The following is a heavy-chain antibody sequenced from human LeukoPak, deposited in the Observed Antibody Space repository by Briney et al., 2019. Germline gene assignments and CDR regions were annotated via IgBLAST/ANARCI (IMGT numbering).Heavy chain of an antibody. J-gene: IGHJ4*02. CDR3: ARCYDILTGYGPFDY. CDR1: GFTFSSYS. Sequence: GGSLRLSCAASGFTFSSYSMNWVRQAPGKGLEWVSSISSSSSYIYYADSVKGRFTISRDNAKNSLYLQMNSLRAEDTAVYYCARCYDILTGYGPFDYWGQGTLVTVSS. CDR2: ISSSSSYI. D-gene: IGHD3-9*01. V-gene: IGHV3-21*01.